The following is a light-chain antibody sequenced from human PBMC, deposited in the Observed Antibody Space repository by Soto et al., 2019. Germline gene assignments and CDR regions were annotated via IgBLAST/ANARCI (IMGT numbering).Light chain of an antibody. CDR1: QSVTGDY. Sequence: EMVLTQSPGTLSLSPGEGATLSCRASQSVTGDYLAWYQQKPGQAPRLLIYGASSRASGVPDRFSGSGSGTDFSLTISTLEPEDFAVYYCQHYDNSPPSVTFGPGTKVDIK. V-gene: IGKV3-20*01. J-gene: IGKJ3*01. CDR3: QHYDNSPPSVT. CDR2: GAS.